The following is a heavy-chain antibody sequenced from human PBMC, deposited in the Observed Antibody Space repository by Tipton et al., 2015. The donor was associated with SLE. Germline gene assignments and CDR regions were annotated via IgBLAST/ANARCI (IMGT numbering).Heavy chain of an antibody. J-gene: IGHJ6*03. Sequence: TLSLTCAVYGGSFSGYYWSWIRQPPGKGLEWIGEINHSGSTNYNPSLKSRVTISVDTSKNQFSLKLSSVTAADTAVYYCARGLNYYDSSGYYPFYYMDVWGKETTVTVSS. CDR3: ARGLNYYDSSGYYPFYYMDV. V-gene: IGHV4-34*01. D-gene: IGHD3-22*01. CDR1: GGSFSGYY. CDR2: INHSGST.